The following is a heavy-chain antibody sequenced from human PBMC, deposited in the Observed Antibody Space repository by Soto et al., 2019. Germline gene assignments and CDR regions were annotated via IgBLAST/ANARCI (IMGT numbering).Heavy chain of an antibody. CDR2: ISSSRSTI. J-gene: IGHJ6*04. V-gene: IGHV3-48*03. Sequence: GGSLRLSLAASGFTFSSYGMNWLRQAPGKGLEWVSYISSSRSTIYYADSVKGRFTISRDDGKKSLYLQMNSLRAEDTAVYYCARDHKVGHYYNGMHVCGKGTTVTGSS. CDR1: GFTFSSYG. CDR3: ARDHKVGHYYNGMHV.